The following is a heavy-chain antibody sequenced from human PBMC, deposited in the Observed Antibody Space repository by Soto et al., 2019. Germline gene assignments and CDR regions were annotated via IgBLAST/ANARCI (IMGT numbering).Heavy chain of an antibody. J-gene: IGHJ4*02. D-gene: IGHD6-6*01. CDR2: IGAGGGGT. Sequence: GRCLRLSCAASGFTLSSYGMSWVRQAPGKGLEWASGIGAGGGGTYFADSVKGRFTISRDNSKNTLYLQMNSLRAEDTAVYYGAKGAEQLVHGVFDYWGQGT. V-gene: IGHV3-23*01. CDR3: AKGAEQLVHGVFDY. CDR1: GFTLSSYG.